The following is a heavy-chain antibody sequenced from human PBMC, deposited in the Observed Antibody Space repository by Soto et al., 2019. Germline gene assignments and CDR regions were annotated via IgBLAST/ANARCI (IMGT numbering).Heavy chain of an antibody. CDR3: ARGNDYGDYDHFDY. CDR1: GYTFTSYA. D-gene: IGHD4-17*01. Sequence: SVKVSCKASGYTFTSYAMHWVRQAPGQRLEWMGWIIPILGIANYAQKFQGRVTITADKSTSTAYMELSSLRSEDTAVYYCARGNDYGDYDHFDYWGQGTLVTVSS. J-gene: IGHJ4*02. V-gene: IGHV1-69*10. CDR2: IIPILGIA.